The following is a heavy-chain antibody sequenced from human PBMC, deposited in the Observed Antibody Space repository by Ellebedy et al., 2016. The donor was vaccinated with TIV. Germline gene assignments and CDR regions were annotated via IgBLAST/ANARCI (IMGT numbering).Heavy chain of an antibody. CDR2: IKHDGSEK. V-gene: IGHV3-7*01. CDR1: GFTFSRNW. CDR3: ARDVWGGGWA. J-gene: IGHJ5*02. Sequence: GESLKISCEASGFTFSRNWISWFRLAPGKGLEWVANIKHDGSEKYYVDSVKGRFTISRDNAKNSVYLQLSSLGAEDTAVYYCARDVWGGGWAWGQGTPVTVSS. D-gene: IGHD6-19*01.